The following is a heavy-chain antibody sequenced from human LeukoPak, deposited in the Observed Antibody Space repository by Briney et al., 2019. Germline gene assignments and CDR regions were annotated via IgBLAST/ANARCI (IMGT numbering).Heavy chain of an antibody. CDR1: GFTFSSYS. CDR3: AKDDCSSTSCPSDY. J-gene: IGHJ4*02. Sequence: GGSLRLSCAASGFTFSSYSMNWVRQAPGKGLEWVSAISGSGGSTYYADSVKGRFTISRDNSKNTLYLQMNSLRAEDTAVYYCAKDDCSSTSCPSDYWGQGTLVTVSS. CDR2: ISGSGGST. D-gene: IGHD2-2*01. V-gene: IGHV3-23*01.